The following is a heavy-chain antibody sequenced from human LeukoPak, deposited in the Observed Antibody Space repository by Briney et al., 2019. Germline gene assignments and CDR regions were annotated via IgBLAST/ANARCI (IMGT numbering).Heavy chain of an antibody. CDR3: TKDQGPDYTPLGSATHAY. Sequence: PGGSLRLSCAASGFTFSNYWMSWVRQAPGKGLEWVANIKQDGSEKYYVDSVKGRFTISRDNAKNSLYLQMNSLRAEDTAIYYCTKDQGPDYTPLGSATHAYWGQGALVSVSS. CDR1: GFTFSNYW. D-gene: IGHD2-2*02. J-gene: IGHJ4*02. V-gene: IGHV3-7*03. CDR2: IKQDGSEK.